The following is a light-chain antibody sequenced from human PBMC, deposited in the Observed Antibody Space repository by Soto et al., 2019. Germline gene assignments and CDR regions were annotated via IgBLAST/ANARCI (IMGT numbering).Light chain of an antibody. J-gene: IGKJ5*01. V-gene: IGKV3-20*01. Sequence: EIVLTQSPGTLPLSPGEIATLPFRASQSVKSSYLAWYQHKPGQAPRLLIYGTSSRATGIPDRFSGSGSGTDFTLTVSRLEPEDFAVYYCQQYGSSITFGQGTRLEIK. CDR1: QSVKSSY. CDR2: GTS. CDR3: QQYGSSIT.